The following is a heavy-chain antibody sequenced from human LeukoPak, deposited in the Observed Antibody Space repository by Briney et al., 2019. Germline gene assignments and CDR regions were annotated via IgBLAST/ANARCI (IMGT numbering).Heavy chain of an antibody. CDR1: GGSFSGYY. J-gene: IGHJ4*02. D-gene: IGHD2-2*01. CDR2: INHSGST. CDR3: ARGWRYCSSTSCYGFDY. V-gene: IGHV4-34*01. Sequence: SETLSLTCAVYGGSFSGYYWSWIRQPPGKGLEWIGEINHSGSTNYNPSLKSRVTISVDTSKNQFSLKLSSVTAADTAVYYCARGWRYCSSTSCYGFDYWGQGTLVTVSS.